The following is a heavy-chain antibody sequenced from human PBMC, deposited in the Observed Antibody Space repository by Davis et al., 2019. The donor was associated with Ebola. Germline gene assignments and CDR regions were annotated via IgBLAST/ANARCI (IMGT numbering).Heavy chain of an antibody. V-gene: IGHV5-51*01. CDR2: IYPGDSDT. CDR1: GYSFTSYW. CDR3: ARHLLGTNYYYYGMDV. J-gene: IGHJ6*02. Sequence: GESLKISCQGSGYSFTSYWIGWVRQMPGKGLEWMGIIYPGDSDTRYSPSFQGQVTTSADKSISTAYLQWSSLKASDTAMYYCARHLLGTNYYYYGMDVWGQGTTVTVSS. D-gene: IGHD1-14*01.